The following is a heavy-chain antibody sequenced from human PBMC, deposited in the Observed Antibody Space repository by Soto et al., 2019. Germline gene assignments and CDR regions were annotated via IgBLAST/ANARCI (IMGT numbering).Heavy chain of an antibody. Sequence: PSETLSLTCAVYGGSFSDYYWSWIRQPPGKGLEWIGEINHSGKTNYSPSLKSRVTISVDTSKNQISLKLSSVTAADTAVYYCARAYGDYVFDYWGQGTLVTVSS. V-gene: IGHV4-34*01. J-gene: IGHJ4*02. CDR2: INHSGKT. CDR3: ARAYGDYVFDY. D-gene: IGHD4-17*01. CDR1: GGSFSDYY.